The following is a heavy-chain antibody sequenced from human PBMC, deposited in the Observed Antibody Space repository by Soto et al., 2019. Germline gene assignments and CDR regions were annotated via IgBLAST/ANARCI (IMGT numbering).Heavy chain of an antibody. J-gene: IGHJ4*02. Sequence: QVQLVQSGAEVKKPGSSVKVSCKASGGIFSNFAFNWMRQAPGQGLEWMGGIIPTLGTPHYAQKFLGRVTITADESTRTVYMEMSSLTVEDTAVYYGARVGLGAYDCWGQGTLVIVSS. CDR3: ARVGLGAYDC. CDR2: IIPTLGTP. CDR1: GGIFSNFA. D-gene: IGHD6-19*01. V-gene: IGHV1-69*01.